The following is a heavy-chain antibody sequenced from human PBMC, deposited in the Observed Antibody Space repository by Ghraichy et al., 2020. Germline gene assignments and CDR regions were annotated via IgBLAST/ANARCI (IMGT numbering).Heavy chain of an antibody. CDR1: GYTFTGYY. V-gene: IGHV1-2*02. J-gene: IGHJ2*01. Sequence: ASVKVSCKASGYTFTGYYMHWVRQAPGQGLEWMGWINPNSGGTNYAQKFQGRVTMTRDTSISTAYMELSRLRSDDTAVYYCARGFQGWELAYWYFDLWGRGTLVTVSS. CDR2: INPNSGGT. D-gene: IGHD1-26*01. CDR3: ARGFQGWELAYWYFDL.